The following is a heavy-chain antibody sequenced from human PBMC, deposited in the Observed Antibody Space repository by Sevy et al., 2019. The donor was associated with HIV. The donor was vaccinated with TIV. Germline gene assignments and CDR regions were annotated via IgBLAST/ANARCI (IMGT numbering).Heavy chain of an antibody. CDR3: ARVESCGGDCYYSDY. D-gene: IGHD2-21*02. CDR1: GYTFTSYY. V-gene: IGHV1-46*01. CDR2: INPSGGGT. J-gene: IGHJ4*02. Sequence: ASVKVSCKASGYTFTSYYIHWVRQAPGQGLECMGIINPSGGGTNYAQKLQGRVTFTRDTSMSTVYMELSSLRAEDTAVYYSARVESCGGDCYYSDYWGQGTQVTVSS.